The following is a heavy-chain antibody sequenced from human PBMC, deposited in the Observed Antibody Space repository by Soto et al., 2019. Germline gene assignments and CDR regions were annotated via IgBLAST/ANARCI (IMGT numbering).Heavy chain of an antibody. J-gene: IGHJ4*02. V-gene: IGHV3-30*03. CDR2: ISYDGSDK. D-gene: IGHD4-17*01. CDR1: EFTYSSDR. Sequence: GGSLRLSCATSEFTYSSDRMHWVLQAPGKGLEWVAVISYDGSDKDYADSVKGRFTISRDNAKNSLYLQMNSLRAEDTAVYYCARADYGDYGIDYWGQGTLVTVSS. CDR3: ARADYGDYGIDY.